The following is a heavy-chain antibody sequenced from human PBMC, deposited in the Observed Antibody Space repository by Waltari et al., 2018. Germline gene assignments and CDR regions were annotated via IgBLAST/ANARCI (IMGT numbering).Heavy chain of an antibody. CDR3: AILPAYSSAWSADY. CDR2: ISKFGGTV. CDR1: GFTFRSFE. D-gene: IGHD6-19*01. Sequence: EVQLVESGGGLVNPGGSLRLSCAASGFTFRSFEMNWVRQAPGKGLGWVSDISKFGGTVNYPDAVQGRFISSRDNVKNSLDLQMDSLTAEDTAVYYCAILPAYSSAWSADYWGRGTRVTVSS. J-gene: IGHJ4*02. V-gene: IGHV3-48*03.